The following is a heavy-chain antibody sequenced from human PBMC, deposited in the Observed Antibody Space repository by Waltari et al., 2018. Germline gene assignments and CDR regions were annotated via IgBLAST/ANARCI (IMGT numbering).Heavy chain of an antibody. Sequence: QVQLVQSGAEVKQPGASVKVSCRVSGYSLTESALHWVRQAPGTGLEWLGGFDPEYGEAVYAQEFQGRVTMTEDTSKDTAYMELSSLTYEDTAVYYCTRDRVGYCSGGTCYSRWFDPWGQGTLVTVSS. J-gene: IGHJ5*02. CDR1: GYSLTESA. CDR3: TRDRVGYCSGGTCYSRWFDP. D-gene: IGHD2-15*01. V-gene: IGHV1-24*01. CDR2: FDPEYGEA.